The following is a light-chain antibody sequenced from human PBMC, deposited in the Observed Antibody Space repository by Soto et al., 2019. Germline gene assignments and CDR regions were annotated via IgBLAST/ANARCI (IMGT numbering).Light chain of an antibody. Sequence: DIQMTQSPSTLSASVGDRVTITCRASQSIRWLAGYQQKPGKAPKLLIYEASRLVSAVPPRFSGSASGTAFSLIITSLQPDDVATYYCQQYNTYPYTFGQGTKLEIK. CDR2: EAS. J-gene: IGKJ2*01. V-gene: IGKV1-5*03. CDR1: QSIRW. CDR3: QQYNTYPYT.